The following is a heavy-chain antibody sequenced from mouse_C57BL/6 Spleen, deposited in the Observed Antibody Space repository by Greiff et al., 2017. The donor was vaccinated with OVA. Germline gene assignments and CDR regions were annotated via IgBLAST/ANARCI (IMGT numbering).Heavy chain of an antibody. J-gene: IGHJ2*01. CDR3: ARWAPTGDY. CDR2: IDPSDSYT. CDR1: GYTFTSYW. D-gene: IGHD2-10*01. Sequence: VQLQQPGAELVMPGASVKLSCKASGYTFTSYWMHWVKQRPGQGLEWIGEIDPSDSYTNYNQKFKGKSTLTVDKSSSTAYMQLSSLTSEDSAVYYCARWAPTGDYWGQGTTLTVSS. V-gene: IGHV1-69*01.